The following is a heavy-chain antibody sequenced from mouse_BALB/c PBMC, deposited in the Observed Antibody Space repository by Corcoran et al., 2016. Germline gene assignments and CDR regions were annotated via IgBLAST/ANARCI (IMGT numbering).Heavy chain of an antibody. CDR3: AREGFYYYGSSYGFAY. V-gene: IGHV9-3*02. J-gene: IGHJ3*01. Sequence: QIQLVQSGPELKKHGETVKISCKASGYTFTNYGVNWVKQAPGKGLKWMGWINTNTGEPTYAEEFKGRFAFSLETSASTAYLQINNLKNEDTATYFCAREGFYYYGSSYGFAYWGQGTLVTVSA. D-gene: IGHD1-1*01. CDR2: INTNTGEP. CDR1: GYTFTNYG.